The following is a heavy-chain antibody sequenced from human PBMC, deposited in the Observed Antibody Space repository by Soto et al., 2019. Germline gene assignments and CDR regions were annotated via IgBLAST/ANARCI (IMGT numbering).Heavy chain of an antibody. CDR1: RDTFTSYY. V-gene: IGHV1-46*01. J-gene: IGHJ5*02. CDR2: INPHGGST. CDR3: ARSSGGNFGIIIEGTNWFAP. D-gene: IGHD1-26*01. Sequence: GASVKVSCKAPRDTFTSYYINWVRQAPGQGLEWMGVINPHGGSTAYAQKFKGRVTLTRDTSASTVYMEVSSLTSEDTAMYYCARSSGGNFGIIIEGTNWFAPCGQGTLLTVSS.